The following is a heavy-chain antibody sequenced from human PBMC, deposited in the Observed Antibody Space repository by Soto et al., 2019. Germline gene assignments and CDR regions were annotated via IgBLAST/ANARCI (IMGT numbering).Heavy chain of an antibody. CDR2: IDPSDSYT. CDR3: ARARSATVTTSRSYYYYGMDV. D-gene: IGHD4-17*01. CDR1: GYSFTSYW. V-gene: IGHV5-10-1*01. J-gene: IGHJ6*02. Sequence: PGESLKISCKGSGYSFTSYWISWVRQMPGKGLEWMGRIDPSDSYTNYSPSFQGHVTISADKSISTAYLQWSSLKASDTAMYYCARARSATVTTSRSYYYYGMDVWGQGTTVTVSS.